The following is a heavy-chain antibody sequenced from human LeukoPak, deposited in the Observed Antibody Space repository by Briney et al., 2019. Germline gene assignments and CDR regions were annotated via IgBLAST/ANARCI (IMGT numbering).Heavy chain of an antibody. V-gene: IGHV3-23*01. CDR3: AKDRREWEGFFDY. D-gene: IGHD1-26*01. J-gene: IGHJ4*02. CDR2: ISGSGGST. Sequence: GGSLRLSSAASGFTFSSYAMSWVRQAPGKGLEWVSAISGSGGSTYYADSVKGRFTISRDNSKNTLYLQMNSLRAEDTAVYYCAKDRREWEGFFDYWGQGTLVTVSS. CDR1: GFTFSSYA.